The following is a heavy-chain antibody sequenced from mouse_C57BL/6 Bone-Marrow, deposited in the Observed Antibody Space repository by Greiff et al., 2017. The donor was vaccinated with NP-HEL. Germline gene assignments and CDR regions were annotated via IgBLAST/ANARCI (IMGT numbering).Heavy chain of an antibody. D-gene: IGHD3-3*01. CDR1: GYSFTSYY. V-gene: IGHV1-66*01. CDR2: IYPGSGNT. Sequence: LVESGPELVKPGASVKISCKASGYSFTSYYIHWVKQRPGQGLEWIGWIYPGSGNTKYNEKFKGKATLTADTSSSTAYMQLSSLTSEDSAVYYCARGGGGLDYWGQGTTLTVSS. CDR3: ARGGGGLDY. J-gene: IGHJ2*01.